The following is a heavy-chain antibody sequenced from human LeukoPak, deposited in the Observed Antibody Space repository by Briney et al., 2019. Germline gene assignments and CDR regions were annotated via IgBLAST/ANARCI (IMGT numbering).Heavy chain of an antibody. CDR1: GDSISRGIYY. Sequence: SETLSFTCSVSGDSISRGIYYWSWIRQHPGKGLEWIGYIYYSGSTYYSPSLKSRVIISIATSKNQFSLKLTSVTAADEGVYYCARDHSDNCGNLYFDYWGQGTLVTVSS. CDR3: ARDHSDNCGNLYFDY. CDR2: IYYSGST. V-gene: IGHV4-31*03. J-gene: IGHJ4*02. D-gene: IGHD4-23*01.